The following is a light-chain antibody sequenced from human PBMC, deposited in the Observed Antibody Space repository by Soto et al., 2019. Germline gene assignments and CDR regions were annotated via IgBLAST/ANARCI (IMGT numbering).Light chain of an antibody. CDR1: SSDVGGYHY. CDR3: SSYTSSSTRV. Sequence: QAVVTQPASVSGSPGQSITISCTGTSSDVGGYHYVSWYQQHPGKAPKLMIYEVSDRPSGVSNRFSGSKSGNTASLTISGLQAEDEADYYCSSYTSSSTRVFSGGTKLTVL. J-gene: IGLJ2*01. V-gene: IGLV2-14*01. CDR2: EVS.